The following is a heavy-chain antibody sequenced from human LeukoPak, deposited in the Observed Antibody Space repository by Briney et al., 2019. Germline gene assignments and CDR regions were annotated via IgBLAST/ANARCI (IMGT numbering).Heavy chain of an antibody. D-gene: IGHD4-23*01. CDR1: GYTFTSYA. J-gene: IGHJ4*02. CDR3: ARDRAKGYGGNEC. CDR2: INAGNGNT. Sequence: GASVKVSCKASGYTFTSYAMHWVRQAPGQRLEWMGWINAGNGNTKYSQKFQGRVTITRDTSASTAYMELSSLRSEDTAVYYCARDRAKGYGGNECWGQGTLVTVSS. V-gene: IGHV1-3*01.